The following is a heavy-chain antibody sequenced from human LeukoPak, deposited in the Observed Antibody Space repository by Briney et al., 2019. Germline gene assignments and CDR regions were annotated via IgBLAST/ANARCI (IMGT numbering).Heavy chain of an antibody. V-gene: IGHV4-61*02. J-gene: IGHJ4*02. Sequence: PSQTLSLTCTVSGGSISSGSYYWSWIRHPAGTGLEWIGRIYTSGSTNYNPSLKSRVTISVDTSKNQFSLKLSSVTAADTAVYYCRNTYRNYAGGFHYYFDYWGQGTLVTVSS. D-gene: IGHD4-11*01. CDR2: IYTSGST. CDR3: RNTYRNYAGGFHYYFDY. CDR1: GGSISSGSYY.